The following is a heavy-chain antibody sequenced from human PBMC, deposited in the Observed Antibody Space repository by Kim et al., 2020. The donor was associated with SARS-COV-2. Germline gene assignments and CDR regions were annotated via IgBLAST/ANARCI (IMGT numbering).Heavy chain of an antibody. CDR3: ARGAYYDILTGAYGSMDV. V-gene: IGHV3-21*01. CDR1: GFTFSSYS. D-gene: IGHD3-9*01. J-gene: IGHJ6*02. CDR2: ISSSSSYI. Sequence: GGSLRLSCAASGFTFSSYSMNWVRQAPGKGLEWVSSISSSSSYIYYADSVKGRFTISRDNAKNSLYLQMNSLRAEDTAVYYCARGAYYDILTGAYGSMDVWGQGTTVTVSS.